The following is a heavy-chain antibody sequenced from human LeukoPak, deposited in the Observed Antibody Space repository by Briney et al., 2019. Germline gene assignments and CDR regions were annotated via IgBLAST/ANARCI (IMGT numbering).Heavy chain of an antibody. CDR1: GFTFSSNA. D-gene: IGHD6-19*01. CDR2: IKEDESEI. Sequence: GGSLRLSCAASGFTFSSNAMSWVRQAPGKGLEWVANIKEDESEIYYVDSVQGRFTISRDNTKNSVYLQMNSLRAEDTAVYYCAGSSGWLFDYWGQGTLVAVSS. CDR3: AGSSGWLFDY. V-gene: IGHV3-7*01. J-gene: IGHJ4*02.